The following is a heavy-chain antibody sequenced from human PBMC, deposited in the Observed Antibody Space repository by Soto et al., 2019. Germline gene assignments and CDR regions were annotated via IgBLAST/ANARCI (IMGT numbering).Heavy chain of an antibody. Sequence: QVQLQESGPGLVKPSETLSLTCTFSGGSISSYYWNWIRQPPGKGLAWIGYIYYSGSTNYNPSLKSPVTTSVDSSNSQFSLELSSLAAAQTAVYCCARVDLRWGGYDPPYYYFGMDVWGQGTTVTVSS. CDR3: ARVDLRWGGYDPPYYYFGMDV. CDR1: GGSISSYY. CDR2: IYYSGST. J-gene: IGHJ6*02. V-gene: IGHV4-59*01. D-gene: IGHD3-3*01.